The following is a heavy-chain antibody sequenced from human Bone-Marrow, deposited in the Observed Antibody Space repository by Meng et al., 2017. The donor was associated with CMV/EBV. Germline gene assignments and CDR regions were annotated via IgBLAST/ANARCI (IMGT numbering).Heavy chain of an antibody. D-gene: IGHD1-26*01. Sequence: GESLKISCAASGFTFSSYWMSWVRQAPGKGLEWVSYISSSGSTIYYADSVKGRFTISRDNAKNSLYLQMNSLRAEDTAVYYCARDQFAGDYYYYGMDVWGQGTTVTVSS. V-gene: IGHV3-48*04. J-gene: IGHJ6*02. CDR1: GFTFSSYW. CDR3: ARDQFAGDYYYYGMDV. CDR2: ISSSGSTI.